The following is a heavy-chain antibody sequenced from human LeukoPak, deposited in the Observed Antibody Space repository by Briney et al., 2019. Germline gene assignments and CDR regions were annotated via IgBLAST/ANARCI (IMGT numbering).Heavy chain of an antibody. D-gene: IGHD6-19*01. J-gene: IGHJ4*02. CDR2: INPDSGGT. V-gene: IGHV1-2*06. Sequence: ASVKVSCKASGYTFTGYYRFWLRQAPGQGLEWMGRINPDSGGTNYAQKFQGRVTMTRDTSITTAYMELSSLRSDDTAVYYCARDLPSPGISVAEDYWGQGTLVTVSS. CDR3: ARDLPSPGISVAEDY. CDR1: GYTFTGYY.